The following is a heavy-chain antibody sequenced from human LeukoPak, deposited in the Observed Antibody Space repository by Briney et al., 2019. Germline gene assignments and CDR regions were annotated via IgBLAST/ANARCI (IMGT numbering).Heavy chain of an antibody. Sequence: SETLSLTCTASGGSISSYYWSWIRQPPGKGLEWIGYIYYSGSTKYNPSLKSRVTISGDTSRNQFSLRLSSVTATDTAVYYCARSLYNYMDVWGKGTTVTVSS. V-gene: IGHV4-59*01. CDR1: GGSISSYY. J-gene: IGHJ6*03. CDR2: IYYSGST. CDR3: ARSLYNYMDV.